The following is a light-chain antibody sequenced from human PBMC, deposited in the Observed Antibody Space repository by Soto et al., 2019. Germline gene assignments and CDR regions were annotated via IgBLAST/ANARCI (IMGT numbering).Light chain of an antibody. CDR1: QSVSSSY. Sequence: EIVLTQSPGTLSLSPGERATLSCRASQSVSSSYLAWYQQKPGQAPRLLIYGASSRATGIPDRLSGSGSGTDFTLTISRLEPEDVAVYYCQQYGSSAWTFGQGTKVEIK. V-gene: IGKV3-20*01. CDR3: QQYGSSAWT. CDR2: GAS. J-gene: IGKJ1*01.